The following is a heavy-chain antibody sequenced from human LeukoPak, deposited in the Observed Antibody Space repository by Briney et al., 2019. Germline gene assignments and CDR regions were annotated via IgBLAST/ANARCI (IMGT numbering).Heavy chain of an antibody. Sequence: SETLSLTCTVSGGSISSYSWSWTRQPPGKGLEWIGNIYYSGSTNYNPSLKSRVTISVDTSKNQFSLKLTSVTAADTAVYYCARDGYKAWLDPWGQGTLVTVSS. CDR3: ARDGYKAWLDP. D-gene: IGHD5-24*01. V-gene: IGHV4-59*01. CDR1: GGSISSYS. J-gene: IGHJ5*02. CDR2: IYYSGST.